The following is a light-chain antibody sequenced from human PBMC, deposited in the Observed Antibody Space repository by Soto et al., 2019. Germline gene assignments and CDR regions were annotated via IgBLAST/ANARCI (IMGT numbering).Light chain of an antibody. CDR3: QQRSNWPSYT. V-gene: IGKV3-11*01. CDR2: DAS. J-gene: IGKJ2*01. Sequence: EIVLTQSPATLSLSPGEGAALCCRASQSVSTYLAWYQQKPGQAPRLLIYDASNRATGIPARFSGSGSGTDFTLTISSLEPEDFAVYCCQQRSNWPSYTFGQGTKLEI. CDR1: QSVSTY.